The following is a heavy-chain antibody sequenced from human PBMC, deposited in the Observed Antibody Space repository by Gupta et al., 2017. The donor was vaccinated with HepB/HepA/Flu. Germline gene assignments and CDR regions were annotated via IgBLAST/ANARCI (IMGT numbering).Heavy chain of an antibody. D-gene: IGHD6-13*01. CDR1: GYTFTGYY. Sequence: QVQLVQSGAEVKKPGASVKVSCKASGYTFTGYYMHWVRQAPGQGLEWMGWINPNSGGKNYAQKFQGWVTMTRDTSISTAYMELSRLRSDDTAVYYCARVVTGWSSSWDNWFDPWGQGTLVTVSS. CDR3: ARVVTGWSSSWDNWFDP. CDR2: INPNSGGK. J-gene: IGHJ5*02. V-gene: IGHV1-2*04.